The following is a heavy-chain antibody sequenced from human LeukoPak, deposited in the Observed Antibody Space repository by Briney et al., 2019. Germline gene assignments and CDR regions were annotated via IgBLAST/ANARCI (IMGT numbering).Heavy chain of an antibody. CDR2: IYYSGST. CDR1: GGSISSYY. V-gene: IGHV4-59*08. J-gene: IGHJ4*02. CDR3: ARSTLAMLFDY. D-gene: IGHD2/OR15-2a*01. Sequence: SETLSLTCTVSGGSISSYYWSWIRQPPGKGLEWIGYIYYSGSTNYNPSLKSRVTIPVDTSKNQFSLKLSSVTAADTAVYYCARSTLAMLFDYWGQGTLVTVSS.